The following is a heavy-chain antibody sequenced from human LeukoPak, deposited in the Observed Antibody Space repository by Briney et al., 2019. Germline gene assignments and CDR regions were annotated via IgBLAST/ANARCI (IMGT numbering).Heavy chain of an antibody. Sequence: ASVKVSCKASGYTFTGYYMHWVRQAPGRGLEWMGWINPNSGGTNYAQKFQGRVTMTRDTSISTAYMELSRLRSDDTAVYYCARDARPGYSSGWYPANWGQGTLVTVSS. D-gene: IGHD6-19*01. CDR2: INPNSGGT. J-gene: IGHJ4*02. CDR3: ARDARPGYSSGWYPAN. CDR1: GYTFTGYY. V-gene: IGHV1-2*02.